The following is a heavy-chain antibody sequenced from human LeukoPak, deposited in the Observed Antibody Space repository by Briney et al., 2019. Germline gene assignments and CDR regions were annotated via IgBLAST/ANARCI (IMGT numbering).Heavy chain of an antibody. V-gene: IGHV4-39*07. D-gene: IGHD3-9*01. CDR3: ARDLDGPQGAFDI. CDR1: GGSITGGEYY. CDR2: IYHSGST. Sequence: PSETLSLTCTVSGGSITGGEYYWSWIRQPPGKGLEWIGEIYHSGSTNYNPSLKSRVTISVDKSKNQFSLKLSSVTAADTAVYYCARDLDGPQGAFDIWGQGTMVTVSS. J-gene: IGHJ3*02.